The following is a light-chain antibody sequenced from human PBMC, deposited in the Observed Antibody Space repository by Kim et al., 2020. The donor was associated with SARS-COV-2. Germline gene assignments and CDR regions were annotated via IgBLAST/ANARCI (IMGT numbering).Light chain of an antibody. V-gene: IGKV3-20*01. Sequence: CPGEKATLSCRDSRGVNNNSLASYTQKPGQAPRLLISIASSRATGIPDRFSGSGSGTEFTLTIRRVEPEDFAVYYCHQYGSPPSTFGQGTRLEIK. J-gene: IGKJ5*01. CDR1: RGVNNNS. CDR2: IAS. CDR3: HQYGSPPST.